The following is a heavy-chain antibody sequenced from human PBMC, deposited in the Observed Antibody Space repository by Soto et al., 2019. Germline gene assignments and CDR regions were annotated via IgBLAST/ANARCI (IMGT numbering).Heavy chain of an antibody. D-gene: IGHD1-1*01. CDR3: ARGRYGDY. CDR2: ISAHNGNT. Sequence: QVHLVQSGAEVKKPGAALNVSCKGSGYDFTTYGITWVRQAPGQGLEWMAWISAHNGNTDYAQKLQGRVTVTRDTSTSTAYMELRSLRSDDTAVYYCARGRYGDYWGQGALVTVSS. V-gene: IGHV1-18*01. J-gene: IGHJ4*02. CDR1: GYDFTTYG.